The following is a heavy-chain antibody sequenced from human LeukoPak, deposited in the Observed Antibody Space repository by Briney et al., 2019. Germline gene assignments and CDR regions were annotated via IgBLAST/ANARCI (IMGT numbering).Heavy chain of an antibody. CDR1: GGSFSGYY. D-gene: IGHD1-1*01. CDR3: ARNELDAFDI. Sequence: SETLSLTCAVYGGSFSGYYWSWIRQPPGKGLEWIGYIYYSGSTNYNPSLKSRVTISVDTSKNQFSLKLSSVTAADTAVYYCARNELDAFDIWGQGTMVTVSS. V-gene: IGHV4-59*08. CDR2: IYYSGST. J-gene: IGHJ3*02.